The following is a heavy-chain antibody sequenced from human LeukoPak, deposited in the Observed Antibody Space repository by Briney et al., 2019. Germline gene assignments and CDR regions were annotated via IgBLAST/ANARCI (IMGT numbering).Heavy chain of an antibody. CDR1: GGAIRSSNW. CDR3: ARRRLGYCSGGSCYVAKIGGNNWFDP. CDR2: VNHSGRT. D-gene: IGHD2-15*01. Sequence: MPSETLSLTCAVSGGAIRSSNWWSWVRQSPGKGLEWIGEVNHSGRTKYNPSLKSRVTISVDTSKNQFSLKLSSVTAAGTAVYYCARRRLGYCSGGSCYVAKIGGNNWFDPWGQGTLVTVSS. V-gene: IGHV4-4*02. J-gene: IGHJ5*02.